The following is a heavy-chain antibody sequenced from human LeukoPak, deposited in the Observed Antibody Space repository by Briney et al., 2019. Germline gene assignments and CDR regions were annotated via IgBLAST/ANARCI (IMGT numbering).Heavy chain of an antibody. V-gene: IGHV3-7*01. Sequence: GRSLRLSCAASGFTFSSYWMSWVRQAPGKGLEWVDNIKKDGSEKYYVDSVKGRFTISRDNAKNSLYLQMNSLRAEDTAVYYCARAAYDSSGHYYYYMDVWGKGTTVTVSS. J-gene: IGHJ6*03. CDR2: IKKDGSEK. CDR3: ARAAYDSSGHYYYYMDV. CDR1: GFTFSSYW. D-gene: IGHD3-22*01.